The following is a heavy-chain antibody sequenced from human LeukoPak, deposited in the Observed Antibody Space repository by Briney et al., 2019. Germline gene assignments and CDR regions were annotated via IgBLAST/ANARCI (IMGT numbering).Heavy chain of an antibody. V-gene: IGHV1-18*01. J-gene: IGHJ6*03. CDR2: ISAYNGNT. CDR3: ARVGYCSGGSCPRRNYYYYYMDV. CDR1: GYTFTSYG. Sequence: ASVKVSCKASGYTFTSYGISWVRQAPGQGLEWMGWISAYNGNTNYAQKLQGRVVMTTDTSTSTAYMELRSLRSEDTAVYYCARVGYCSGGSCPRRNYYYYYMDVWGKGTTVTISS. D-gene: IGHD2-15*01.